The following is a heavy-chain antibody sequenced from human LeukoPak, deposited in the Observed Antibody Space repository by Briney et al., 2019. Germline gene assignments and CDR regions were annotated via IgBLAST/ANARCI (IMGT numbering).Heavy chain of an antibody. CDR1: GYSFTSYW. D-gene: IGHD3-22*01. V-gene: IGHV5-51*01. CDR2: IYPGDSDT. CDR3: ASSLNYYDSSGPFDY. Sequence: RGESLQISCKGSGYSFTSYWIGWVRQMPGRGLEWMGIIYPGDSDTRYSPSFQGQVTISADKSISTAYLQWSSLKASDTAMYYCASSLNYYDSSGPFDYWGQGTLVTVSS. J-gene: IGHJ4*02.